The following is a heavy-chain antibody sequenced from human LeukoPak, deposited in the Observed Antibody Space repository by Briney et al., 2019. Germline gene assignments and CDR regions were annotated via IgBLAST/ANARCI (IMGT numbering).Heavy chain of an antibody. Sequence: ASVKVSCKASGYTFTSYDINWVRQATGQGLEWMGWMNPNSGNTGYAQKFQGRVTMTRNTSISTAYMELSSLRSEDTAVYYCARALGYSSSSLSEYFQHWGQGTLVTVSS. CDR3: ARALGYSSSSLSEYFQH. CDR1: GYTFTSYD. D-gene: IGHD6-6*01. V-gene: IGHV1-8*01. CDR2: MNPNSGNT. J-gene: IGHJ1*01.